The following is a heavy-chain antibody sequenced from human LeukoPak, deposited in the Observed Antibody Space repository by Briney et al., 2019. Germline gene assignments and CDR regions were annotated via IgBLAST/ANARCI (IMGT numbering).Heavy chain of an antibody. CDR1: GYIFTSYF. CDR2: INPSGGST. D-gene: IGHD3-22*01. J-gene: IGHJ3*02. V-gene: IGHV1-46*01. CDR3: ARGVHKFYYDSSDYQPFAFDI. Sequence: GASVKVSCKASGYIFTSYFLYWVRQAPGQGLEWMGLINPSGGSTRYAQKFQGRVTMTRDTSTSTVYMKLSSLRSEDTAVYYCARGVHKFYYDSSDYQPFAFDIWGQGTMVTISS.